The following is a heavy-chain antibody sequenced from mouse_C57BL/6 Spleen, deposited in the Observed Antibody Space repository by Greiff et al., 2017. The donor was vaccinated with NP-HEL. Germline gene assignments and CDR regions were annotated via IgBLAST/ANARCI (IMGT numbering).Heavy chain of an antibody. CDR3: ARRVVADAMDY. CDR2: IDPSDSYT. CDR1: GYTFTSYW. V-gene: IGHV1-69*01. Sequence: VKLQQPGAELVMPGASVKLSCKASGYTFTSYWMHWVKQRPGQGLEWIGEIDPSDSYTNYNQKFKGKSTLTVDKSSSTAYMQLSSLTFEDSAVYYCARRVVADAMDYWGQGTSVTVSS. D-gene: IGHD1-1*01. J-gene: IGHJ4*01.